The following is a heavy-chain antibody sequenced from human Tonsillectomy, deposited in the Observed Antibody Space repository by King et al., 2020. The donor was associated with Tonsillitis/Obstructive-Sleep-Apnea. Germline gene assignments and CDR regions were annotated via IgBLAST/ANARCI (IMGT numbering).Heavy chain of an antibody. CDR3: AGGADMVGVPDAIPGENWFDT. Sequence: VQLVESGGGVVQPGRSLRLSCAASVFTFSRYAMHWVRQAPGKGLEWVALISYDGSNKYYADSVKGRFTISRDNSKNTLYLQMHSLRAEDTAVYYCAGGADMVGVPDAIPGENWFDTWGQGTLVTVSS. V-gene: IGHV3-30*04. J-gene: IGHJ5*02. CDR2: ISYDGSNK. D-gene: IGHD2-2*02. CDR1: VFTFSRYA.